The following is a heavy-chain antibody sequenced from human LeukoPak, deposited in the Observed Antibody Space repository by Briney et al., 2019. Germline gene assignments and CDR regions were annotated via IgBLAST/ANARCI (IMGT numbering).Heavy chain of an antibody. CDR2: ISNYNGNT. D-gene: IGHD2-2*01. V-gene: IGHV1-18*01. CDR1: GYSFVLYG. CDR3: ARDSCSSTSCRFDY. Sequence: ASVKVSCKASGYSFVLYGISWVRQAPGQGPEWMGWISNYNGNTKYAQKFQGRVTMTTDTSTSTAYMELRSLRSDDTAVYYCARDSCSSTSCRFDYWGQGTLVTVSS. J-gene: IGHJ4*02.